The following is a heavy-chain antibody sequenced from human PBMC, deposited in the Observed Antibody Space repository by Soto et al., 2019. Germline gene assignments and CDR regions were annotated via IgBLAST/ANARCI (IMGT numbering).Heavy chain of an antibody. V-gene: IGHV3-33*01. J-gene: IGHJ3*02. CDR1: GFTFSSYG. D-gene: IGHD3-22*01. CDR2: IWYDGSNK. CDR3: ASLGVHYYDSSGPHDGFDI. Sequence: QVQLVESGGGVVQPGRSLRLSCAASGFTFSSYGMHWVRQAPGKGLEWVAVIWYDGSNKYYADSVKGRFTISRDNSKNTLYLQMNSLRAEDTAVYYCASLGVHYYDSSGPHDGFDIWGQGTMVTVSS.